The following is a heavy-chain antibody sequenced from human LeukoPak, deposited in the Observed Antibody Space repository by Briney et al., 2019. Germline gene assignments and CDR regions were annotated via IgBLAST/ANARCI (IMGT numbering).Heavy chain of an antibody. V-gene: IGHV3-30*02. CDR3: AKDEGGITMIEPNYYFDY. Sequence: PGGSLRLSCAASGFTFSRYAMHWVRQAPGKGLEWVAFIRYDGSDKYYADSVKGRFTISRDNSKNTLYLQTNSLRAEDTAVYYCAKDEGGITMIEPNYYFDYWGQGTLVTVSS. CDR2: IRYDGSDK. D-gene: IGHD3-22*01. J-gene: IGHJ4*02. CDR1: GFTFSRYA.